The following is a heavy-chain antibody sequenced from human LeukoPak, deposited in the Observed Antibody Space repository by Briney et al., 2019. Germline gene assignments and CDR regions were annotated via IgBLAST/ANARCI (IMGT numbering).Heavy chain of an antibody. CDR2: INPNSGAT. CDR1: GYTFTGYY. Sequence: GASVKVSCKASGYTFTGYYMHWVRQAPGLGLEWMGWINPNSGATNYAQKFQGRVTMTRDTSINTAYMQLNTLTSDDTAVYYCARGRTSSWYGSFDHWGQGTLVTVSS. CDR3: ARGRTSSWYGSFDH. J-gene: IGHJ4*02. D-gene: IGHD6-13*01. V-gene: IGHV1-2*02.